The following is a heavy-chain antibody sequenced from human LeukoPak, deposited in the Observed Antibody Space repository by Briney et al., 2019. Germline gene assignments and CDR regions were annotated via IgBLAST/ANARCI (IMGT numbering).Heavy chain of an antibody. CDR2: IYYSGST. J-gene: IGHJ4*02. V-gene: IGHV4-59*01. CDR3: ARGGDYDILTGYTTFDY. CDR1: GGSLSSYY. Sequence: SGTLSLTCTVSGGSLSSYYWSCIRQPPGKGLEWIGYIYYSGSTNYNTSLKSRVTISVDTSKSQFSMKMSSVTAADTAVYYCARGGDYDILTGYTTFDYWGQGTLVTVSS. D-gene: IGHD3-9*01.